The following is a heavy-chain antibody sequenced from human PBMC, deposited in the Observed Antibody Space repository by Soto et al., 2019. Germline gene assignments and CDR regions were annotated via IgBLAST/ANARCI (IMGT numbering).Heavy chain of an antibody. Sequence: SETLSLTCTVSGGSISSSSYYWGWIRQPPGKGLEWIGSIYYSGSTYYNPSLKSRVTISVDTSKNQFSLKLSSVTAADTAVYYFATTNLIVVVPAAIRTGYWGQGTLVTVSS. CDR3: ATTNLIVVVPAAIRTGY. J-gene: IGHJ4*02. CDR1: GGSISSSSYY. V-gene: IGHV4-39*01. CDR2: IYYSGST. D-gene: IGHD2-2*02.